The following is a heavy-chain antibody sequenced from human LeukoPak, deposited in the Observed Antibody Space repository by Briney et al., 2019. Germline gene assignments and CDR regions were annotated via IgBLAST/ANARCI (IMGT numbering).Heavy chain of an antibody. CDR2: IYTSGST. D-gene: IGHD1-26*01. CDR1: GGSISSYY. V-gene: IGHV4-4*07. CDR3: ARVKGVGATTLGAFDI. J-gene: IGHJ3*02. Sequence: SETLSLTCTVSGGSISSYYWSWIRQPAGKGLEWIGRIYTSGSTNYNPSLKSRVTMSVDTSKNQFSLKLSSVTAADTAVYYCARVKGVGATTLGAFDIWGQGTMVTVSS.